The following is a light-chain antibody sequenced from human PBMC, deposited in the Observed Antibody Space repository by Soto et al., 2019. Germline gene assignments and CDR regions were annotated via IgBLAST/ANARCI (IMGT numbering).Light chain of an antibody. J-gene: IGLJ2*01. CDR1: SSNIGSNY. CDR2: DNN. Sequence: QSVLTQPPSMSAAPGQTVIISCSGSSSNIGSNYVSWYQQLPGKAPKLLIFDNNKRPSGIPDRFSGSKSGASATLGIAGLQTGDEADYYCASWDSSLSAVIFGGGTKVTVL. CDR3: ASWDSSLSAVI. V-gene: IGLV1-51*01.